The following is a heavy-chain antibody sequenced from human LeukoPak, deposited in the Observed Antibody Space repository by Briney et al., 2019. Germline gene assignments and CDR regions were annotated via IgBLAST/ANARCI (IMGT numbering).Heavy chain of an antibody. Sequence: SETLSLTCAVYGGSFSGYYWSWIRQPPGKGLEWIGEINHSGSTNYNPSLKSRVTISLDTSKNQFSLKLSSVTAADTAVYYCARGKGRSYYDSSGYNAFDIWGQGTMVTVSS. CDR2: INHSGST. CDR3: ARGKGRSYYDSSGYNAFDI. CDR1: GGSFSGYY. J-gene: IGHJ3*02. V-gene: IGHV4-34*01. D-gene: IGHD3-22*01.